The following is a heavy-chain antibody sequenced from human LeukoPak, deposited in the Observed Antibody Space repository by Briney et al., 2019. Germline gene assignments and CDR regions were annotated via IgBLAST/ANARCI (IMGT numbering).Heavy chain of an antibody. CDR1: GFTFSSYS. CDR3: AKDLNWNYVGYFDY. D-gene: IGHD1-7*01. J-gene: IGHJ4*02. Sequence: PGGSLRLSCAASGFTFSSYSMNWVRQAPGKGLEWVSYISSSSNTIYYADSVKGRFTISRDNSKNTLYLQMNSLRAEDTAVYYCAKDLNWNYVGYFDYWGQGTLVTVSS. V-gene: IGHV3-48*01. CDR2: ISSSSNTI.